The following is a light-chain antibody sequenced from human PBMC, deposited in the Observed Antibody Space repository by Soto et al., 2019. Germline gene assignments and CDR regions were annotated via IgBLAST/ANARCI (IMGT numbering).Light chain of an antibody. CDR2: GAS. V-gene: IGKV3-20*01. Sequence: EIVLTQSPGTLSLSPGERATLSCRASQSVSANSLAWYQQKPGQAPRLLIYGASSRATGIPDRFSGSGSGTDFTLTISSLEPEDFAVFYCQQFNSPTFGQGTKVDIK. CDR1: QSVSANS. CDR3: QQFNSPT. J-gene: IGKJ1*01.